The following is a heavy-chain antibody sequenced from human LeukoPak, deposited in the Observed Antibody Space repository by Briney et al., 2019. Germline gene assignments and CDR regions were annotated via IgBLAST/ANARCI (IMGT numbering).Heavy chain of an antibody. Sequence: TGGSLRLSCAASGFTFSSYAMSWVRQAPGKGLEWVSAIGGSGGSTYYADSVKGRFTISRDNSKNTLYLQMNSLRAEDTAVYYCAKDRIAAAGYDYWGQGTLVTVSS. D-gene: IGHD6-13*01. CDR3: AKDRIAAAGYDY. J-gene: IGHJ4*02. CDR2: IGGSGGST. CDR1: GFTFSSYA. V-gene: IGHV3-23*01.